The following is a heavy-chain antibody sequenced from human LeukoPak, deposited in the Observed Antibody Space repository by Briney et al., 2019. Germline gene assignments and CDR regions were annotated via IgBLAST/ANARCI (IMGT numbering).Heavy chain of an antibody. CDR3: ARDPLLYNHRHFYYLDV. Sequence: GGSLRLSCAASEFIFSTYTMNWVRQAPGKGLEWVSSISSSSNYIYYADSVRGRFTISRDNAKNSLYLQMNSLRAEDTAVYYCARDPLLYNHRHFYYLDVWGKGTTVTVSS. V-gene: IGHV3-21*01. J-gene: IGHJ6*03. D-gene: IGHD1-14*01. CDR2: ISSSSNYI. CDR1: EFIFSTYT.